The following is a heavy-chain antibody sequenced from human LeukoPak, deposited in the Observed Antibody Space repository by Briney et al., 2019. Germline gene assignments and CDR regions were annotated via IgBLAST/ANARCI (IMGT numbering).Heavy chain of an antibody. J-gene: IGHJ4*02. CDR1: GFTVSSNY. CDR2: IYSGGST. V-gene: IGHV3-53*04. CDR3: AMALGY. Sequence: GGSLRLSCAASGFTVSSNYMSWVHQVPGMELEWVSVIYSGGSTYYAVSVKGRFTKSRHKPKNTLYLQMTSLRAEDTAVDYCAMALGYWGQGTLVTVSS.